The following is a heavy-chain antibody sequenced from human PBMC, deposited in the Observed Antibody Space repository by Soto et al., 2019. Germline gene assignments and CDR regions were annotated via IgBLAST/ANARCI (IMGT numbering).Heavy chain of an antibody. CDR2: LNAGNGNT. Sequence: ASVKVSCKASGYTFTSYAMHWVRQAPGPRLEWMGWLNAGNGNTKYSQKFQGRVTITRETSASTAYMELSSLRSEDTAVYYCARVVDASDSLDACDIWGQGTMVTVSS. CDR3: ARVVDASDSLDACDI. V-gene: IGHV1-3*01. CDR1: GYTFTSYA. D-gene: IGHD3-16*01. J-gene: IGHJ3*02.